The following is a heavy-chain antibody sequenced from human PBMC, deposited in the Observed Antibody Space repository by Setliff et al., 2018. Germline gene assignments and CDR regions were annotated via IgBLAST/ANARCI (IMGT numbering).Heavy chain of an antibody. J-gene: IGHJ4*02. V-gene: IGHV1-46*01. D-gene: IGHD3-22*01. CDR1: GYTFTRYY. Sequence: ASVKVSCKASGYTFTRYYMHWVRQAPGQGLEWMGIIDPSGGYTNYAQKFQGRVTMTRDTSTSTVYMELSSLRSEDTAVYYCARAPQEAFYYYDRGNHFDSWGQGTLVTVSS. CDR3: ARAPQEAFYYYDRGNHFDS. CDR2: IDPSGGYT.